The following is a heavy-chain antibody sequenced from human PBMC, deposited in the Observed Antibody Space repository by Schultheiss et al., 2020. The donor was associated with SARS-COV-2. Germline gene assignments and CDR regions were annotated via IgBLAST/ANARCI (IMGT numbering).Heavy chain of an antibody. CDR1: GGSVSSGSYY. J-gene: IGHJ6*02. CDR2: IYYSGST. Sequence: SETLSLTCTVSGGSVSSGSYYWSWIRQPPGKGLEWIGYIYYSGSTNYNPSLKSRVTISVDTSKNQFSLKLSSVTAADTAVYYCARKPYYDFWSGYLSGAGMDVWGQGTTVTVSS. CDR3: ARKPYYDFWSGYLSGAGMDV. D-gene: IGHD3-3*01. V-gene: IGHV4-61*01.